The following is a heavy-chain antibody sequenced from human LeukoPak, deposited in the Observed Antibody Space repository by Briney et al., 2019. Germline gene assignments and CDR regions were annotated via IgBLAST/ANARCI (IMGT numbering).Heavy chain of an antibody. J-gene: IGHJ4*02. CDR3: ARGGSRVTTINILDY. CDR1: GYTFSSYG. V-gene: IGHV1-18*01. CDR2: IRVYNGDT. D-gene: IGHD5-24*01. Sequence: ASVKVSCKPSGYTFSSYGISWVRQAPGQGLEWMGWIRVYNGDTNYAQKFKGRVTMTTDTSTNTAYMELRSLGSDDTAVYYCARGGSRVTTINILDYWGQGALVTVSS.